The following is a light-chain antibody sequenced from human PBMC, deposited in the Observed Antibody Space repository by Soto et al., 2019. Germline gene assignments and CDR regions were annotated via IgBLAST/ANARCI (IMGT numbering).Light chain of an antibody. V-gene: IGKV1-5*01. CDR3: QQQNT. CDR2: DAS. J-gene: IGKJ2*01. CDR1: QSVNNW. Sequence: DIQMTQSPSTLSASIGDRVTITCRASQSVNNWLAWYQQKPGKAPKLLIFDASTLEFGVPSRFSGSGSGTEFTLTISSLQPDDFATYYCQQQNTFGQGTKLEIK.